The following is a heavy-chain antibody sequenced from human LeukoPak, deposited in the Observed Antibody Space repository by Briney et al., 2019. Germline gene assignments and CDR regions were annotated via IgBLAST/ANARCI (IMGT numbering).Heavy chain of an antibody. CDR1: GGSISSYY. V-gene: IGHV4-59*01. D-gene: IGHD3-10*01. J-gene: IGHJ4*02. CDR3: AREDGFGEFLIDY. Sequence: PETLSLTCTVSGGSISSYYWSWIRQPPGKGLEWIGYIYYSGSTNYNPSLKSRVTISVDTSKNQFSLKLSSVTAADTAVYYCAREDGFGEFLIDYWGQGTLVTVSS. CDR2: IYYSGST.